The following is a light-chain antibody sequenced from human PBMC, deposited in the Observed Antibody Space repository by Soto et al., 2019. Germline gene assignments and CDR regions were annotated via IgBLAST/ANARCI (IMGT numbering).Light chain of an antibody. CDR1: QSISST. CDR2: DAF. J-gene: IGKJ4*01. V-gene: IGKV3-11*01. CDR3: QQRPNWPLT. Sequence: EIVLTQSPATLSLSPGERATLSCRASQSISSTLVWYQQKPGQAPRLLMYDAFNRTTGIPARFSGSGSGTDFTLTISSPEPEDFAGYYCQQRPNWPLTFGGGTKVEIK.